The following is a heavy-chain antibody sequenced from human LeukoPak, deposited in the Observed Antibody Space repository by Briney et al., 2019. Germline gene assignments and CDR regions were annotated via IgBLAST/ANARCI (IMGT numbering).Heavy chain of an antibody. D-gene: IGHD6-13*01. CDR2: IYYSGST. Sequence: SETLSLTCTVSGGSISSYYWSWIRHRPGKGLEWIGYIYYSGSTNYDPSLKGRVTISVDTSKNQFSLKLTTVTAADTAVYYCASRGVAAAYDAFDIWGQGTMVTVSS. J-gene: IGHJ3*02. CDR3: ASRGVAAAYDAFDI. CDR1: GGSISSYY. V-gene: IGHV4-59*08.